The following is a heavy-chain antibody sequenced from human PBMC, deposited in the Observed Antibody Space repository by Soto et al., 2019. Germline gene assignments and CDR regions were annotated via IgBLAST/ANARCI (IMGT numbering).Heavy chain of an antibody. CDR2: ISAYNGNT. D-gene: IGHD2-15*01. CDR1: GYIFINYG. Sequence: ASVKVSCKASGYIFINYGINWVRQALGQGLEWMGWISAYNGNTNYAQKLQGRVTMTTDTSTSTAYMELRSLRSDDTAVYYCARAVGYYYGMDVWGQGTTVTVSS. CDR3: ARAVGYYYGMDV. J-gene: IGHJ6*02. V-gene: IGHV1-18*01.